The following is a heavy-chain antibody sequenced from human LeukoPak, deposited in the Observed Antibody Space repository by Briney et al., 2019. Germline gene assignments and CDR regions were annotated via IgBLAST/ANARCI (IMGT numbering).Heavy chain of an antibody. CDR2: INPSGGST. CDR3: ARGITMVRGVGWFDP. Sequence: GASVKVSFKASGYTFTIYYMHWVRQAPGQGLEWMGIINPSGGSTSYAQKFQGRVTMTRDTSASTVYMELSSLRSEDTAVYYCARGITMVRGVGWFDPWGQGTLVTVSS. CDR1: GYTFTIYY. V-gene: IGHV1-46*01. D-gene: IGHD3-10*01. J-gene: IGHJ5*02.